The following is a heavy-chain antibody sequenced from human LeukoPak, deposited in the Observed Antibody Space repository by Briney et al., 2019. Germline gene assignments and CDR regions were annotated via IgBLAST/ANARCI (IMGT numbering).Heavy chain of an antibody. CDR2: VNPYSGAT. V-gene: IGHV1-2*02. CDR1: GYTFTIYY. CDR3: ARENLPGSGSAKWFDP. J-gene: IGHJ5*02. D-gene: IGHD3-10*01. Sequence: ASVKVSCKASGYTFTIYYIHWVRQAPGQGLEWMGWVNPYSGATNYAQKFQGRVTMTRDTSISTAYMELSRMQSDDTAVYYCARENLPGSGSAKWFDPWGQGTLVTVS.